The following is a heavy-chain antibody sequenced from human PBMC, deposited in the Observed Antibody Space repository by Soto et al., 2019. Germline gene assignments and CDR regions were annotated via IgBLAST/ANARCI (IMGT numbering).Heavy chain of an antibody. V-gene: IGHV1-46*03. CDR1: GYTFTSYY. CDR2: INPSGGST. D-gene: IGHD3-3*01. Sequence: QVQLVQSGAEVKKPGASVKVSCKASGYTFTSYYMHWVRQAPGQGLEWMGIINPSGGSTSYAQKFQGSVTMTRDTSTSTVYMELSSLRSEDTAVYYCARDGRPNYDFWSGYSDLGAFDIWGQGTMVTVSS. CDR3: ARDGRPNYDFWSGYSDLGAFDI. J-gene: IGHJ3*02.